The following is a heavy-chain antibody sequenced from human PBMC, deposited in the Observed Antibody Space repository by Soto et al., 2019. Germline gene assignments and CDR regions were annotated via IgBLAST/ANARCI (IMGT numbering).Heavy chain of an antibody. Sequence: GASVKVSCKASGYTFTSYYMHWVRQAPGQGLEWMGIINPSGGSTSYAQKFQGRVTMTRDTSTSTVYMELSSLRSEDTAVYYCARDWPCSGGSCYQSYDWFDPWGQGTLVTVSS. CDR2: INPSGGST. D-gene: IGHD2-15*01. V-gene: IGHV1-46*01. CDR3: ARDWPCSGGSCYQSYDWFDP. J-gene: IGHJ5*02. CDR1: GYTFTSYY.